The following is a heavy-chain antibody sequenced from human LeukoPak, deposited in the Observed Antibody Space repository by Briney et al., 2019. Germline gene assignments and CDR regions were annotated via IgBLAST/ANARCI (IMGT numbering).Heavy chain of an antibody. CDR2: IIPIFGTA. Sequence: ASVKVSCKASGGTFSSYAISWVRQAPGQGLEWMGGIIPIFGTANYAQKFQGRVTITADESTSTAYMELSSLRSEDTAVYYCAGADTAMAKGLYYFDYWGQGTLVTVSS. CDR1: GGTFSSYA. V-gene: IGHV1-69*01. CDR3: AGADTAMAKGLYYFDY. D-gene: IGHD5-18*01. J-gene: IGHJ4*02.